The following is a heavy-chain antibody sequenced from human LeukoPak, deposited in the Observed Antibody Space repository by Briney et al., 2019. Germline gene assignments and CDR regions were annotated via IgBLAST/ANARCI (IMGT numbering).Heavy chain of an antibody. CDR3: AKFEGATIPGWFNDY. J-gene: IGHJ4*02. CDR2: IDKTAYPT. Sequence: GGSLRLSCAASEFTFSDYAMGWVRQAPGKGLEWVSPIDKTAYPTFYADSVKGRFTISRDNSKNTLYLQMNSLRTEDTAVYFCAKFEGATIPGWFNDYWGQGILVTVSS. CDR1: EFTFSDYA. V-gene: IGHV3-23*05. D-gene: IGHD6-19*01.